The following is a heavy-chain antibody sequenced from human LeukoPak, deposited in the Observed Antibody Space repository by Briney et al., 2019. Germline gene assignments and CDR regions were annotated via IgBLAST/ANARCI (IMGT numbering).Heavy chain of an antibody. D-gene: IGHD6-19*01. CDR1: GFTFSSYA. J-gene: IGHJ4*02. V-gene: IGHV3-30*04. CDR3: ARGPTIAVAGRAEYYFDY. Sequence: GGSLRLSCAAPGFTFSSYAMHWVRQAPGKGLEWVAVISYDGSNKHYADSVKGRFTISRDNSKNTLYLQMNSLRAEDTAVYYCARGPTIAVAGRAEYYFDYWGQGTLVTVSS. CDR2: ISYDGSNK.